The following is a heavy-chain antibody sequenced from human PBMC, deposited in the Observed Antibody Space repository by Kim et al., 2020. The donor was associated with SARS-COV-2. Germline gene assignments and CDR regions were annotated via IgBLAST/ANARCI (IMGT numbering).Heavy chain of an antibody. J-gene: IGHJ5*02. Sequence: SRKSRVTITVDTSKNQFSLKLSSVTAADTAVYYGARTRRFTIFGVVQWFDPWGEGTLVTVSS. V-gene: IGHV4-30-2*05. CDR3: ARTRRFTIFGVVQWFDP. D-gene: IGHD3-3*01.